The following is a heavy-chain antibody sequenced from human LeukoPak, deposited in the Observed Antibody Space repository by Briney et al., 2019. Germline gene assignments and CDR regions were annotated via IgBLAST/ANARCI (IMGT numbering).Heavy chain of an antibody. J-gene: IGHJ4*02. CDR1: GYTFTSYA. D-gene: IGHD2-2*01. CDR2: INAGNGNT. V-gene: IGHV1-3*01. Sequence: ASVKVSCKASGYTFTSYAMHWVRQAPGQRLEWMGWINAGNGNTKYSQKFQGRVTITRDTSASTAYMELSSLRSEDTAVYYRARGDCSSTSCPIWGWGQGTLVTVSS. CDR3: ARGDCSSTSCPIWG.